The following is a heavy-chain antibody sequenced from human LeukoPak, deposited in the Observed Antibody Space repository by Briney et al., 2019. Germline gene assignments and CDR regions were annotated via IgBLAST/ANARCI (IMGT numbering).Heavy chain of an antibody. CDR3: ARGPTTRRGYSYGYAIDY. J-gene: IGHJ4*02. CDR2: ISGYNGNT. CDR1: SYTFTRYG. Sequence: ASVKVSCKASSYTFTRYGISWVRQAPGQGLEWMGWISGYNGNTNYAQKFQGRVSMTADTSTSTAYMELSSLRSEDTAVYYCARGPTTRRGYSYGYAIDYWGQGTLVTVSS. V-gene: IGHV1-18*01. D-gene: IGHD5-18*01.